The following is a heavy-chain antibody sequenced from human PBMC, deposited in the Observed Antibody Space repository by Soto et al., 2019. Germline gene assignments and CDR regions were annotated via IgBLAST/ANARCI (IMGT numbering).Heavy chain of an antibody. J-gene: IGHJ6*02. D-gene: IGHD6-13*01. V-gene: IGHV1-3*01. Sequence: QVQLVQSGAEVKKPGASVKVSCKASGYTFTRYAMHWVRQAPGQRLEWMGWINAGNGNTKYSQKFQGRVTITRDTHASTANMELSSLRTEDTAVYYCASSNRAAAPYGMDVWGQGTTVTVSS. CDR2: INAGNGNT. CDR1: GYTFTRYA. CDR3: ASSNRAAAPYGMDV.